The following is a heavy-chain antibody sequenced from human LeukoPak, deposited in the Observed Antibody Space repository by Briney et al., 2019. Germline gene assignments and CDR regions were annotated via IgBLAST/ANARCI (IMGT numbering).Heavy chain of an antibody. V-gene: IGHV1-2*06. CDR1: GYTFTGYY. D-gene: IGHD5-12*01. J-gene: IGHJ4*02. Sequence: GASVKVSCKASGYTFTGYYMHWLRQAPGQGLEWMGRINPNSGGTNYAQKFQGRVTMTRDTSISTAYMELSRLRSDDTAVYYCARLIYSGYDRDYWGQGTLITVSS. CDR2: INPNSGGT. CDR3: ARLIYSGYDRDY.